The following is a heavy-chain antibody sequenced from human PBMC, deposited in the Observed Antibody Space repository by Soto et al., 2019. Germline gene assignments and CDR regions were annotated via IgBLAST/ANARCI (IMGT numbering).Heavy chain of an antibody. CDR2: VYYGGT. J-gene: IGHJ4*02. V-gene: IGHV4-59*01. CDR1: VGSMSSNY. D-gene: IGHD4-4*01. CDR3: VSYRGAFYFDH. Sequence: SETLSLTCTVSVGSMSSNYWSWIRQSTAKGLAWIGFVYYGGTNYNPSFESRVTMSVDTPKKQFSRELSDVTAADTAVYYCVSYRGAFYFDHWGQGALVTISS.